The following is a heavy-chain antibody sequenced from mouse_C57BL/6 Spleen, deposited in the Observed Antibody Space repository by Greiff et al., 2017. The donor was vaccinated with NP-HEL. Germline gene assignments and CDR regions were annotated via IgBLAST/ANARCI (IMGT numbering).Heavy chain of an antibody. CDR3: ARWNYDYAWYFDV. J-gene: IGHJ1*03. CDR2: IDPSDSET. CDR1: GYTFTSYW. Sequence: LQPGAELVRPGSSVKLSCKASGYTFTSYWMHWVKQRPIQGLEWIGNIDPSDSETHYNQKFKDKATLTVDKSSSTAYMQLSSLTSEDSAVYYCARWNYDYAWYFDVWGTGTTVTVSS. V-gene: IGHV1-52*01. D-gene: IGHD2-4*01.